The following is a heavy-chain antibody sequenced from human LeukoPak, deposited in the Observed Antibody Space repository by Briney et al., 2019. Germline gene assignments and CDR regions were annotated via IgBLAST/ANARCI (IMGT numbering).Heavy chain of an antibody. J-gene: IGHJ5*02. CDR1: GGTFSSYA. CDR2: MNPNSGNT. Sequence: ASVKVSCKASGGTFSSYAINWVRQATGQGLEWMGWMNPNSGNTGYAQRFQGRVTITRNTSISTAYMELSSLRSEDTAVYYCARGVPVAGTRWFDPWGQGTLVTVSS. D-gene: IGHD6-19*01. V-gene: IGHV1-8*03. CDR3: ARGVPVAGTRWFDP.